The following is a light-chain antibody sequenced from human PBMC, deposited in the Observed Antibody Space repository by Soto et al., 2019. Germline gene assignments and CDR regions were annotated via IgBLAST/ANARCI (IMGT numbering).Light chain of an antibody. CDR2: DAS. CDR3: QQRSNWPPSIT. CDR1: QSVSTY. J-gene: IGKJ5*01. V-gene: IGKV3-11*01. Sequence: EISMTQSPSTLPLSPVPLATLPCTASQSVSTYLAWHQQKPGQAPRLLIYDASNRATGIPARFSGSGSGTDFTLTISSLEPEDFAVYYCQQRSNWPPSITFGQGTRLEI.